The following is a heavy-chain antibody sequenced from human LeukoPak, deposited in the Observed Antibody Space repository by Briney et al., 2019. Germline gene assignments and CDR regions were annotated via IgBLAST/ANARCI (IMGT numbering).Heavy chain of an antibody. J-gene: IGHJ6*03. CDR3: ARADRYDYYYMDV. CDR2: ISASSNDI. CDR1: GFTFGNYR. Sequence: GGSLRLSCAASGFTFGNYRMKWIRQAPGKGLEWLSSISASSNDIYYADAVRDRFTISRDNAKNLLYLQIDSLRAEDTAIYYCARADRYDYYYMDVWGKGTTVTVSS. V-gene: IGHV3-21*01.